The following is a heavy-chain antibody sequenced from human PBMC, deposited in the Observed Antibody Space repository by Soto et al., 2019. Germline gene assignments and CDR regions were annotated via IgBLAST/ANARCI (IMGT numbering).Heavy chain of an antibody. D-gene: IGHD2-15*01. J-gene: IGHJ4*02. CDR1: GGTFSSYS. Sequence: QVQLVQSGAEVKKPGSSVKVSCKASGGTFSSYSINWVRQAPGQGLEWMGGIIPIFGTANYAQKFQGRVTITEDEATSTAYMELSSLRSEDTAVYYCARDGGRHSGGIDYWGQGTLVTVSS. CDR3: ARDGGRHSGGIDY. CDR2: IIPIFGTA. V-gene: IGHV1-69*01.